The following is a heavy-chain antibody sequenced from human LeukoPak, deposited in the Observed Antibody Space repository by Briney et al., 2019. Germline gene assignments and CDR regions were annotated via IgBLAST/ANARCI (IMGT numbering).Heavy chain of an antibody. Sequence: GGSLRLSCAASGFTFSSYWMHWVRQAPGKGLVWVSRINSDGSSTSYADSVKGRFTISRDNAKNSLYLQMNSLRAEDTAVYYCATYSSSWYIPGFYWGQGTLVTVSS. CDR2: INSDGSST. CDR3: ATYSSSWYIPGFY. V-gene: IGHV3-74*01. D-gene: IGHD6-13*01. J-gene: IGHJ4*02. CDR1: GFTFSSYW.